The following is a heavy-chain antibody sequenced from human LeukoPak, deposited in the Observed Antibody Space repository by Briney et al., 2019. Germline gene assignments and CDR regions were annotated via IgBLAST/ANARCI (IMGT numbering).Heavy chain of an antibody. V-gene: IGHV1-18*01. Sequence: LVASVKVSCKASGYTFTSYGISWVRQAPGQGLEWMGWISAYNGNTNYAQKLQGRVTMTTDTSTSTAYMELSSLRSEDTAVYYCASYYYGSGSTRARFDYWGQGTLVTVSS. CDR3: ASYYYGSGSTRARFDY. CDR1: GYTFTSYG. D-gene: IGHD3-10*01. J-gene: IGHJ4*02. CDR2: ISAYNGNT.